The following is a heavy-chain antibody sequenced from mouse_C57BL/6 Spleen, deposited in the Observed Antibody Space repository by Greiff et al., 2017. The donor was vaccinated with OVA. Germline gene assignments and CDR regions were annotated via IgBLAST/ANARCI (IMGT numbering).Heavy chain of an antibody. CDR2: IYPGSGNT. CDR1: GYNFTDSY. Sequence: QVQLQQSGAELVRPGASVKLSCKASGYNFTDSYINWVKQRPGQGLEWIARIYPGSGNTYYNEKFKGKATLTAEKSSSTAYMQLSSLTSEDSAVYFCARDYYGSRYAMDYWGQGTSVTVSS. CDR3: ARDYYGSRYAMDY. V-gene: IGHV1-76*01. J-gene: IGHJ4*01. D-gene: IGHD1-1*01.